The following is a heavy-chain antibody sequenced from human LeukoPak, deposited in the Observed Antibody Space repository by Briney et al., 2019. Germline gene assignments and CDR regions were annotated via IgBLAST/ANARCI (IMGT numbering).Heavy chain of an antibody. V-gene: IGHV3-30-3*01. CDR1: GFTFSSYA. D-gene: IGHD6-19*01. CDR2: ISYDGSNK. CDR3: ARDLVLIAVAGTALDY. Sequence: GGSLRLSCAASGFTFSSYAMHWVRQAPGKGLEWVAVISYDGSNKYYADSVKGRFTISRDNSKNTLYLQMNSLRAEDTAVYYCARDLVLIAVAGTALDYWGQGTLVTVSS. J-gene: IGHJ4*02.